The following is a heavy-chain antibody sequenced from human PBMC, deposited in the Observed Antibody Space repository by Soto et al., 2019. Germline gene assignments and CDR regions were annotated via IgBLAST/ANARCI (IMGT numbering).Heavy chain of an antibody. V-gene: IGHV1-69*06. CDR3: ASSYYYESSGYASYRGRFSPIDY. J-gene: IGHJ4*02. CDR2: IIPIFGTA. D-gene: IGHD3-22*01. CDR1: GVTFRSYA. Sequence: SMKVSCKASGVTFRSYAINWVRQAPVQGLEWMGWIIPIFGTANYAQKFQGRVTITADKSTSTSYMELISLRSEDTAVYYCASSYYYESSGYASYRGRFSPIDYWGQG.